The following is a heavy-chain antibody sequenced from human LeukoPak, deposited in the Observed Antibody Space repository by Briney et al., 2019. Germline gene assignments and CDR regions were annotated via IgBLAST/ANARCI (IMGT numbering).Heavy chain of an antibody. V-gene: IGHV3-53*01. D-gene: IGHD5-24*01. CDR3: ARGDGYNYWEY. CDR1: GFTVSSTY. CDR2: IYVGGST. Sequence: GGSLRLSCAASGFTVSSTYMSWVRQAPGKGLEWVSVIYVGGSTYYADSVRGRFTISRDISKNTLYLQMNSLRAEDTAVYYCARGDGYNYWEYWGQGTLVTVSS. J-gene: IGHJ4*02.